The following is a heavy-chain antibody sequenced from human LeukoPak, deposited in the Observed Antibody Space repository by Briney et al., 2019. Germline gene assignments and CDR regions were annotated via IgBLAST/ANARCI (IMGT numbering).Heavy chain of an antibody. V-gene: IGHV3-48*03. Sequence: GGSLRLSCAASGFTFSSYEMNWVRQAPGKGLEWVSCISTSGSTIYYADSVKGRFTISRDNARNSLFLQMNSVRAEDTAVYYCARDGPGYSFDYWGQGTLVTVSS. D-gene: IGHD5-18*01. J-gene: IGHJ4*02. CDR1: GFTFSSYE. CDR2: ISTSGSTI. CDR3: ARDGPGYSFDY.